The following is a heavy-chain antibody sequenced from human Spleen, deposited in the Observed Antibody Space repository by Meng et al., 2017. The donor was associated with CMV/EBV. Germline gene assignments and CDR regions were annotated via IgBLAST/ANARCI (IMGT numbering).Heavy chain of an antibody. CDR1: YA. D-gene: IGHD5-24*01. J-gene: IGHJ3*02. CDR3: ARLSKPGERWLQSRQVNDAFDI. Sequence: YAISWVRQAPGQGLEWMGGIIPILGIANYAQKFQGRVTITADKSTSTAYMELSSLRSEDTAVYYCARLSKPGERWLQSRQVNDAFDIWGQGTMVTVSS. CDR2: IIPILGIA. V-gene: IGHV1-69*10.